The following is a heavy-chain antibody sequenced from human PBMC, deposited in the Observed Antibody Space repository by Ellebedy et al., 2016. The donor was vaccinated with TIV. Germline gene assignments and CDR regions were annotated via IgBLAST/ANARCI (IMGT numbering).Heavy chain of an antibody. Sequence: AASVKVSCKSSGYTFIDYGVTWVRQAPGQGLDWMGWVSAYSGNTNYAENLQGRVTMTTDTSTDTAYMELRSLRSDDTAVYYCARVPDILTGRGGFDYWGQGTLVTVSS. J-gene: IGHJ4*02. CDR1: GYTFIDYG. CDR2: VSAYSGNT. D-gene: IGHD3-9*01. CDR3: ARVPDILTGRGGFDY. V-gene: IGHV1-18*01.